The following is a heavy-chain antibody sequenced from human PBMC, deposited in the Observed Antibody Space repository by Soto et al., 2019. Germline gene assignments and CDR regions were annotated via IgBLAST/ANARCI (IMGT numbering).Heavy chain of an antibody. J-gene: IGHJ6*02. CDR2: INHSGST. Sequence: SETLSLTCAVYGGSFSGYYWSWIRQPPGKGLEWIGEINHSGSTNYNPSLKSRVTISVDTSKNQFSLKLSSVTAADTAVYYCASVGPWTVVRCNYYYYGMDVWGQGTTVTVSS. V-gene: IGHV4-34*01. CDR3: ASVGPWTVVRCNYYYYGMDV. CDR1: GGSFSGYY. D-gene: IGHD2-15*01.